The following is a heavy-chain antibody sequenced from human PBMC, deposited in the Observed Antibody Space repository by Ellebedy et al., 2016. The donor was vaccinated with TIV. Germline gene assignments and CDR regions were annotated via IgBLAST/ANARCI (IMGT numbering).Heavy chain of an antibody. CDR3: ARLRTEWERCFDL. D-gene: IGHD1-26*01. Sequence: GESLKISXTTSGLNFGDSTMAWLRQAPGKGLEWVGHIRDLSYGATTQYGASVTGRFTISRDDSKRMAYLQMNRLNSDDTAVYFCARLRTEWERCFDLWGQGILVTVSS. J-gene: IGHJ4*02. V-gene: IGHV3-49*03. CDR1: GLNFGDST. CDR2: IRDLSYGATT.